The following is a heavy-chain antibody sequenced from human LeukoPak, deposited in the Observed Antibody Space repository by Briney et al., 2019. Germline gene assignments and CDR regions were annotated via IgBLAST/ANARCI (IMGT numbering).Heavy chain of an antibody. V-gene: IGHV3-53*01. D-gene: IGHD2-15*01. CDR3: AKGGSQFYYYYYMDV. Sequence: GGSLRLSCAASALTLSSNYMSWVRQAPGRGLEWVSFIYSGGSTYYADSVRGRFIISRDNSKNTLYLKMNSLRAEVTAAYYCAKGGSQFYYYYYMDVWGKGTTVTVSS. CDR2: IYSGGST. J-gene: IGHJ6*03. CDR1: ALTLSSNY.